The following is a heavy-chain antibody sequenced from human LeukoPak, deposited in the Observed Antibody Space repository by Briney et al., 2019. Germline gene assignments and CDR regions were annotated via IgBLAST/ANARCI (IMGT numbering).Heavy chain of an antibody. Sequence: GESLKISCKGSGYSFTSYSIGWMRQMPGKGLEWMGIVYPAGSNTRYSPSFQGQVTISADKSISTAYLQWSSLKASDTAIYYCARLGSVYCSGGSCYEFDPSGQGTLVTVSS. CDR3: ARLGSVYCSGGSCYEFDP. D-gene: IGHD2-15*01. J-gene: IGHJ5*02. CDR1: GYSFTSYS. CDR2: VYPAGSNT. V-gene: IGHV5-51*01.